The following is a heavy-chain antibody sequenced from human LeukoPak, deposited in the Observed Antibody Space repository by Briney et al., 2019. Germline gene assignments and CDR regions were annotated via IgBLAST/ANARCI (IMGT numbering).Heavy chain of an antibody. Sequence: SETLSLTCTVSGGSISSSSYYCGWIRQPPGKGLEWIGSIYYSGSTYYNPSLKSRVTISVDTSKNQFSLKLSSVTAADTAVYYCARSEDGYSSSWYVSRTRHFDYWGQGTLVTVSS. CDR3: ARSEDGYSSSWYVSRTRHFDY. CDR1: GGSISSSSYY. D-gene: IGHD6-13*01. J-gene: IGHJ4*02. CDR2: IYYSGST. V-gene: IGHV4-39*01.